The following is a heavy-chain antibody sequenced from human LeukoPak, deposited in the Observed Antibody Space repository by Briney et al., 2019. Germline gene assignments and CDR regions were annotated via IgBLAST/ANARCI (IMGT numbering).Heavy chain of an antibody. D-gene: IGHD2-15*01. J-gene: IGHJ5*02. CDR3: AKDRISEETYNWFDP. CDR2: LWYDGSNK. V-gene: IGHV3-30*02. CDR1: GFTFSSYG. Sequence: GGSLRLSCAASGFTFSSYGMHWVRQAPGKGLEWVAALWYDGSNKYYADSVKGRFTISRDNSKNTLYLQMNSLRAEDTAVYYCAKDRISEETYNWFDPWGQGTLVTVSS.